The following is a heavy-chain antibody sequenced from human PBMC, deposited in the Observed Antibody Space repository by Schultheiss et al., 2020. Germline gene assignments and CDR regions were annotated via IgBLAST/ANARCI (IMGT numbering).Heavy chain of an antibody. CDR3: ARDHGDYALDY. Sequence: GESLKISCAASGFTFSDYYMSWIRQAPGKGLEWVSYISSSGSTIYYADSVKGRFTISRDNAKNSLYLQMNSLRAEDTAVYYCARDHGDYALDYWGQGTLVTVSS. CDR2: ISSSGSTI. J-gene: IGHJ4*02. D-gene: IGHD4-17*01. CDR1: GFTFSDYY. V-gene: IGHV3-11*04.